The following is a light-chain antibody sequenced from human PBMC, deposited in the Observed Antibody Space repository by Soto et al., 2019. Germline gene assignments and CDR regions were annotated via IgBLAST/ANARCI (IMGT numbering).Light chain of an antibody. J-gene: IGKJ5*01. CDR1: QGIGSW. CDR3: QQTNTFPST. CDR2: AAS. V-gene: IGKV1D-12*01. Sequence: DIQMTQSPSSVSASVGDRVTITCWASQGIGSWLAWYQHKPGKAPKLLIYAASNLQGGVPSRFSGSGSGTDFALTINILQPEDFATYYCQQTNTFPSTFGQGTRLEI.